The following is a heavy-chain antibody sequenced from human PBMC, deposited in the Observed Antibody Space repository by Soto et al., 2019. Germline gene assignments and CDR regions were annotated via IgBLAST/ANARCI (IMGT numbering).Heavy chain of an antibody. CDR3: ARVGEYSGYDP. CDR1: GYSFTSSW. CDR2: IYPGDSDT. Sequence: GESLKISCRGSGYSFTSSWITWVRQMPGKGLEWMGLIYPGDSDTRYSPSFQGQVTISADKSISTAYLQWGSLKASDTAMYYCARVGEYSGYDPWGQGTLVTVSS. J-gene: IGHJ5*02. V-gene: IGHV5-51*01. D-gene: IGHD5-12*01.